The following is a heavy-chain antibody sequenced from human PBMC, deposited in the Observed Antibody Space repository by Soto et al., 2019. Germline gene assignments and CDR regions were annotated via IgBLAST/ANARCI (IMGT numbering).Heavy chain of an antibody. J-gene: IGHJ4*02. D-gene: IGHD6-19*01. Sequence: QITLKESGPTLVKPTQTLTLTCTFSGFSLSSTRMAVGWIRQPQGKALEWLALIYWDDDKRYSPFLKSRLTITKDTSKNHVVLTMSDIDPVYTARYYCAHIVVAGLGYYFDYWGQGTLVTVSS. CDR1: GFSLSSTRMA. CDR2: IYWDDDK. V-gene: IGHV2-5*02. CDR3: AHIVVAGLGYYFDY.